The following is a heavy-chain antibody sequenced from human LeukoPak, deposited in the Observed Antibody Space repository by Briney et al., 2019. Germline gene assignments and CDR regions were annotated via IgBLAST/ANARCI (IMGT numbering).Heavy chain of an antibody. Sequence: GESLRLSCEASGFIFSSAWMTWVRQAPGKGLEWVGHIKNKTNGGTTDYAAPVKGRFSTSRDDSKKTLYLQMNRLRTEDTAVYYCARGLCTSTGCYQGPFDFWGQGMLVTVSS. CDR1: GFIFSSAW. V-gene: IGHV3-15*01. CDR2: IKNKTNGGTT. CDR3: ARGLCTSTGCYQGPFDF. D-gene: IGHD2-2*01. J-gene: IGHJ4*02.